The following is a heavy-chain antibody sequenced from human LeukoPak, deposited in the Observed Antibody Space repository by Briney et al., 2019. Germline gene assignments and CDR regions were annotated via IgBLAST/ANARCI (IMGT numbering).Heavy chain of an antibody. CDR3: ARGNTMVRRVIGVNWFDP. CDR2: INPSGGST. V-gene: IGHV1-46*01. CDR1: GYTFTSYY. D-gene: IGHD3-10*01. J-gene: IGHJ5*02. Sequence: GASVKVSCTASGYTFTSYYMHWVRQARGQGLEWMGIINPSGGSTSYAQKFQGRVTMTRDTSTSTVYMELSSLRSEDTAVYYCARGNTMVRRVIGVNWFDPWGQGTLVTVSS.